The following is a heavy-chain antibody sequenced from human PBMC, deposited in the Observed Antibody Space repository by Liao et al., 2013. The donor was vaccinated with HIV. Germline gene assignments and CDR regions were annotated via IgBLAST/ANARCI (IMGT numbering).Heavy chain of an antibody. D-gene: IGHD6-13*01. V-gene: IGHV4-4*07. CDR3: ARDRGIGWYFDL. J-gene: IGHJ2*01. CDR2: SIPVGVP. CDR1: GGSIDSYY. Sequence: QVQLQESGPGLVKPSETLALNCIVSGGSIDSYYWNWIRQPAGGDWSGLGVSIPVGVPVIIPPCGVESPCQWTRPRTFFSLNLSSVTAADTAVYYCARDRGIGWYFDLWGLAPWSLSPQ.